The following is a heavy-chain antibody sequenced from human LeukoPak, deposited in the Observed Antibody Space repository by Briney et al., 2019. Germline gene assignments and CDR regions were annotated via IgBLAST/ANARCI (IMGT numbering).Heavy chain of an antibody. Sequence: ASVKVSCKASGYTFTNYAMNWVRQAPGQGLEWMGWISAYNGNTNYAQKLQGRVTMTTDTSTSTAYMELRSLRSDDTAVYYCARAGYYGSGTYWSNYYYYYMDVWGKGTTVTISS. D-gene: IGHD3-10*01. J-gene: IGHJ6*03. CDR3: ARAGYYGSGTYWSNYYYYYMDV. CDR2: ISAYNGNT. V-gene: IGHV1-18*01. CDR1: GYTFTNYA.